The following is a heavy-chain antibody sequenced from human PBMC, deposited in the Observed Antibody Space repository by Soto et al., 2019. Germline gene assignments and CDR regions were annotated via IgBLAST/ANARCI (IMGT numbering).Heavy chain of an antibody. J-gene: IGHJ4*02. CDR2: VYYSGST. CDR1: GGSIITTTYY. V-gene: IGHV4-39*01. D-gene: IGHD4-4*01. Sequence: SETLSLTCTASGGSIITTTYYWGWLRQPPGKGLEWIGSVYYSGSTYYNPSLKSRVTISVDTSMNQFSLMLSSVTAADTAVYFCARAPTDYSHDYWGLGNLVTVSS. CDR3: ARAPTDYSHDY.